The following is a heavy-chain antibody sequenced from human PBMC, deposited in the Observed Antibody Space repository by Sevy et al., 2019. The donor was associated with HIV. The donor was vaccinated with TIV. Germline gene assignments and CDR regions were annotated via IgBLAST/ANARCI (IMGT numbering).Heavy chain of an antibody. V-gene: IGHV3-21*04. J-gene: IGHJ4*02. CDR1: GFTFSSYN. CDR2: ISSSSNYI. Sequence: GGSLRLSCAASGFTFSSYNMNWVRQAPGKGLEWVSSISSSSNYIYYADSMKGRFTISRDNSKNTLYLQMNSLRAEDTAVYYCAKSVAAAGIPDYWGQGTLVTVSS. D-gene: IGHD6-13*01. CDR3: AKSVAAAGIPDY.